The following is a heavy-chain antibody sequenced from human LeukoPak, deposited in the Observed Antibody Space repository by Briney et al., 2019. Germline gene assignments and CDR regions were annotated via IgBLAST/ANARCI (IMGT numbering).Heavy chain of an antibody. Sequence: SETLSLTCAVYGGSFSGYYWGWIRQPPGKGLEWIGEINHSGSTNYNPSLKSRVTISVDTSKYQLSLKLSSVTAADTAVYYCARGHSESDYWGQGTLVTVSS. CDR2: INHSGST. V-gene: IGHV4-34*01. CDR3: ARGHSESDY. J-gene: IGHJ4*02. CDR1: GGSFSGYY.